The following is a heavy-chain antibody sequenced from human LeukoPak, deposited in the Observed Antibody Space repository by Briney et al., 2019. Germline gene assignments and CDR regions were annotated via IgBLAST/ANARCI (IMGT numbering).Heavy chain of an antibody. CDR2: ISAYNGNT. CDR1: GYTFTSYG. D-gene: IGHD3-3*01. Sequence: ASVKVSCKASGYTFTSYGISWVRQAPGQGLEWMGWISAYNGNTNYAQKLQGRVTMTTDTSTSTAYMELRSLRSDDTAVYYCARSLYYDFWSGYSEYYYYMDVWGKGTTVTVSS. V-gene: IGHV1-18*01. CDR3: ARSLYYDFWSGYSEYYYYMDV. J-gene: IGHJ6*03.